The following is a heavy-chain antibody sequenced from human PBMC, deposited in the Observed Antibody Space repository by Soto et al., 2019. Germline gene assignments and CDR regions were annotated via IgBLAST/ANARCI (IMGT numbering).Heavy chain of an antibody. D-gene: IGHD3-16*01. CDR2: IKQDEGDK. CDR1: GFTFSDYW. CDR3: ARGTNVDSAYRWFDS. V-gene: IGHV3-7*01. J-gene: IGHJ5*01. Sequence: EVQLVESGGGLVQPGGSLRLSCTASGFTFSDYWMSWVRQAPGKGLEWVAIIKQDEGDKYYVDSVKGRFTISRDNAENSLYLQMNSLSAEDTAVYYCARGTNVDSAYRWFDSWGQGTLVTVSS.